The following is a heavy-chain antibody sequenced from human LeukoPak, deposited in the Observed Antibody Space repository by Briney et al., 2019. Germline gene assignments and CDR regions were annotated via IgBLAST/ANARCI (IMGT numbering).Heavy chain of an antibody. D-gene: IGHD2-15*01. J-gene: IGHJ4*02. Sequence: SETLSLTCTVSGGSIRSSSYYWGWIRQPPGKGLEWIGNIYYSGSTYYNPSLKSRVTISVDTSKNQFSLKLSSVTAADTAVYYCATGKDIVVVVAATLEYWGQGTLVTVS. CDR3: ATGKDIVVVVAATLEY. CDR1: GGSIRSSSYY. CDR2: IYYSGST. V-gene: IGHV4-39*01.